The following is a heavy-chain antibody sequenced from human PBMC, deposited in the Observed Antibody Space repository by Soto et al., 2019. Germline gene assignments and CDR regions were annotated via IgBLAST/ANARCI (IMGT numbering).Heavy chain of an antibody. J-gene: IGHJ6*02. CDR3: ARGRGVTATRPTHYYYYSMDV. Sequence: PSQTLSLTCGISGDRVSTKSGAWNWIRQSPLRGLEWLGRTYFRSQWITDYALSVRGRITIIPDTSKNQFSLQLNSVTPEDTAVYYCARGRGVTATRPTHYYYYSMDVWGQGTTVTVSS. D-gene: IGHD6-6*01. CDR2: TYFRSQWIT. V-gene: IGHV6-1*01. CDR1: GDRVSTKSGA.